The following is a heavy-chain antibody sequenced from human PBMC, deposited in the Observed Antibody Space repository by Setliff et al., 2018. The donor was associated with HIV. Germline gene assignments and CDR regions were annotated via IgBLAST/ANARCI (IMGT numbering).Heavy chain of an antibody. CDR2: GYYSGTT. V-gene: IGHV4-59*04. CDR1: GVSISAYY. Sequence: SETLSLTCTVSGVSISAYYWNWIRQSPGKGLEWIGLGYYSGTTYYNPSLKSRVTISVDTSKNQFSLKLNSVTAADTAVYYCGRAPDYWGQGTLVTVSS. CDR3: GRAPDY. J-gene: IGHJ4*02.